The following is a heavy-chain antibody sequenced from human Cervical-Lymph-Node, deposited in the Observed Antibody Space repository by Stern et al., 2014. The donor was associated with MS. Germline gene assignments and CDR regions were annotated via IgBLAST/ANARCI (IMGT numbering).Heavy chain of an antibody. J-gene: IGHJ4*02. CDR3: ARPPAGGYYLN. Sequence: QVQLQQWGAGLLKPSETLSLTCAVYGGSFSGYYWSWIRQPPGKGLEWLGEINHRGSTNYNPSLKSRVTISVDTSKNQFSRKLSSVTAADTAVYYCARPPAGGYYLNWGQGTLVTVSS. V-gene: IGHV4-34*01. CDR1: GGSFSGYY. D-gene: IGHD3-22*01. CDR2: INHRGST.